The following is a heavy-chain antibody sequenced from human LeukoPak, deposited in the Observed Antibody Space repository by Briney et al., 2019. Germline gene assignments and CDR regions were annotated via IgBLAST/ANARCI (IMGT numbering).Heavy chain of an antibody. CDR2: IYSGGST. D-gene: IGHD6-19*01. V-gene: IGHV3-66*02. Sequence: GGSLRLSCAASGFTVSSNHMSWVRQAPGMGLEWVSVIYSGGSTYYADSVKGRFTISRDNSKNTLYLQMNSLRAEDTAVYYCARGLGYSSGWYFDYWGQGTLVTVSS. CDR1: GFTVSSNH. CDR3: ARGLGYSSGWYFDY. J-gene: IGHJ4*02.